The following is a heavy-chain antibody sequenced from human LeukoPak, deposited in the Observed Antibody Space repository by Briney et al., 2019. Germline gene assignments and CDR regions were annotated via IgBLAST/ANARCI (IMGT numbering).Heavy chain of an antibody. V-gene: IGHV3-11*04. D-gene: IGHD3-22*01. Sequence: PGRPLRLSCAASGFIFSDYYMSWIRQAPGKGLEWVSYISSSGSTIYYADSVKGRFTISRDNAKNSLYLQMNSLRAEDTAVYYCARTYYYDTSGYSYFDYWGQGTLVTVSS. CDR1: GFIFSDYY. CDR3: ARTYYYDTSGYSYFDY. J-gene: IGHJ4*02. CDR2: ISSSGSTI.